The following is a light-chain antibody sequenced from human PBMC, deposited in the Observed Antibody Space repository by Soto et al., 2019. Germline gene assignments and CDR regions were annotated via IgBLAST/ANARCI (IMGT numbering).Light chain of an antibody. CDR3: CSYAGSRSDV. CDR1: SSDVGSYNL. CDR2: EVS. Sequence: QSVLTQPASVSGSPGQSITISCTGTSSDVGSYNLVSWYQQHPGKAPKLMIYEVSKRPSGVSSRFSGSKSGDTASLTISGLQAEDESDYYCCSYAGSRSDVFGTGNKVIVL. J-gene: IGLJ1*01. V-gene: IGLV2-23*02.